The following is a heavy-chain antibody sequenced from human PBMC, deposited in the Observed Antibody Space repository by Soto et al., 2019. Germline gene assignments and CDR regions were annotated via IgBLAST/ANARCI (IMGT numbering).Heavy chain of an antibody. J-gene: IGHJ6*03. Sequence: GGSLRLSCAASGFTFSSYWMSWVRQAPGKGLEWVANIKQDGSEKYYLDSVKGRFTISRDNAKNSLYLQMNSLRAEDTAVYYCASHVYDFWSGYHYYYYMDVWGKGTTVTVSS. D-gene: IGHD3-3*01. CDR1: GFTFSSYW. CDR3: ASHVYDFWSGYHYYYYMDV. CDR2: IKQDGSEK. V-gene: IGHV3-7*01.